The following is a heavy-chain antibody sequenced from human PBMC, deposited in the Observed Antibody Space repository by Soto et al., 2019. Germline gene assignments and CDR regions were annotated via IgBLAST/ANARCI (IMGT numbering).Heavy chain of an antibody. CDR1: GYSFTTFG. J-gene: IGHJ5*02. V-gene: IGHV1-18*01. D-gene: IGHD6-6*01. CDR3: AAFKIAAHPRPPGFDP. CDR2: ISNKNGDT. Sequence: GASVKVSCKASGYSFTTFGICWVRQAPGQGLEWMGWISNKNGDTKYAQKDQGRVTMTTDTSTFTAYMELRSLRSDDTAVYYCAAFKIAAHPRPPGFDPWGQGTLVTVSS.